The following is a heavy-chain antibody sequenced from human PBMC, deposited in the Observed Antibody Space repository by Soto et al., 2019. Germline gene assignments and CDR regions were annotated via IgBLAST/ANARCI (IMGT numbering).Heavy chain of an antibody. J-gene: IGHJ4*02. D-gene: IGHD6-19*01. CDR2: IIPILGIA. CDR3: ARDDESSGWLIY. V-gene: IGHV1-69*08. CDR1: GGTFSSYT. Sequence: QVQLVQSGAEVKKPGSSVKVSCKASGGTFSSYTISWVRQAPGQGLEWMGRIIPILGIANYAQKFQGRVTITADKSTSTAYMELSSLRSEDTAVYYCARDDESSGWLIYWGQGTLVTVSS.